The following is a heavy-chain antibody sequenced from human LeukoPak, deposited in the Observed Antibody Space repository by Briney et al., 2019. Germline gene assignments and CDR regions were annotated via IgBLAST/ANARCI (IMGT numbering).Heavy chain of an antibody. CDR2: ISYDGSNK. Sequence: GGSLRLSCAASGFTFSSYAMHWVRQAPGKGLEWVAVISYDGSNKYYADSVKGRFTISRDNSKNTLYLQMNNLRAEDTAVYYCARGGYSYGYFDYWGQGTLVTVSS. D-gene: IGHD5-18*01. CDR3: ARGGYSYGYFDY. V-gene: IGHV3-30*04. CDR1: GFTFSSYA. J-gene: IGHJ4*02.